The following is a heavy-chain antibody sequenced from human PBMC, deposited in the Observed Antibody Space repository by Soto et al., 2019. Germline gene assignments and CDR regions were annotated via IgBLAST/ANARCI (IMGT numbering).Heavy chain of an antibody. J-gene: IGHJ5*02. CDR3: ASGAAFYYETRRP. D-gene: IGHD3-16*01. CDR1: GFNVNIHA. V-gene: IGHV3-30-3*02. Sequence: PEGALGLSCAAAGFNVNIHALHWIRQAPGEGLEWVAVMSPGGNSQYYADSVKGRFTISRDTSKSTLYLQMTSLRPEDTAVYYCASGAAFYYETRRPWGKGT. CDR2: MSPGGNSQ.